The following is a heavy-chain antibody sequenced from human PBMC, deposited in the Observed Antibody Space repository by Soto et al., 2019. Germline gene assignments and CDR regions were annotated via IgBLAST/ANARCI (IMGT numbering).Heavy chain of an antibody. CDR2: INPSGGST. CDR3: ARDPNSSSWFPLPQNGMDV. D-gene: IGHD6-13*01. Sequence: ASVKVSCKASGYTFTSYYMHWVRQAPGQGLEWMGIINPSGGSTSYAQKFQGRVTMTRDTSTSTVYMELSSLRSGDTAVYYCARDPNSSSWFPLPQNGMDVWGQGTTVTVSS. J-gene: IGHJ6*02. CDR1: GYTFTSYY. V-gene: IGHV1-46*01.